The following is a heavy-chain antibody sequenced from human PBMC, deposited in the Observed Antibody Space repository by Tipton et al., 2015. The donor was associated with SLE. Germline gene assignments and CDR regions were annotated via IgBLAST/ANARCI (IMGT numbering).Heavy chain of an antibody. D-gene: IGHD5-18*01. CDR3: ARAPGQLWPWDY. V-gene: IGHV4-31*03. Sequence: TLSLTCTVSGGSISSGGYYWSWIRQHPGKGLEWIGYIYYSGSTYYNPSLKSRLTISLDTSKNQFSLKLSSVTAADTAVYYCARAPGQLWPWDYWGQGTLVTVSS. CDR2: IYYSGST. CDR1: GGSISSGGYY. J-gene: IGHJ4*02.